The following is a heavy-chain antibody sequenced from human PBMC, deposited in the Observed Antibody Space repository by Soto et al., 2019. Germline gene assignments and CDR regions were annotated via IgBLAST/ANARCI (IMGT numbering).Heavy chain of an antibody. Sequence: QVQLVESGGGVVQPGRSLSLSCAASGFTFSSYAMHWVRQAPGKGLEWVAVISYDGSNKYYADSVKGRFTISRDNSKNTLYLQMNSLRAEDTAVYYCARNRPYYDFWSGWRSVGRYYYYYYGMDVWGQGTTVTVSS. D-gene: IGHD3-3*01. V-gene: IGHV3-30-3*01. CDR3: ARNRPYYDFWSGWRSVGRYYYYYYGMDV. J-gene: IGHJ6*02. CDR1: GFTFSSYA. CDR2: ISYDGSNK.